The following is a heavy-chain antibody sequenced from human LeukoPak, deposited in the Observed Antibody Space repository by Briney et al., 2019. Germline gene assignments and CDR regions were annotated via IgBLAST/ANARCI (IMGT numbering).Heavy chain of an antibody. CDR2: ISAYNGNT. V-gene: IGHV1-18*01. CDR3: ARRSSSWERNWFDP. CDR1: GYTFTSYG. Sequence: ASVTVSFKASGYTFTSYGISWVRQAPGQGLEWMGWISAYNGNTNYAQKLQGRVTMTTDTSTSTAYMELRSLRSDDTAVYYCARRSSSWERNWFDPWGQGTLVTVSS. D-gene: IGHD6-13*01. J-gene: IGHJ5*02.